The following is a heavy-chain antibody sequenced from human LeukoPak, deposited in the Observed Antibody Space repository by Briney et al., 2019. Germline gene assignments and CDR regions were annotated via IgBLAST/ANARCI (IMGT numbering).Heavy chain of an antibody. CDR1: GGSFSGYY. V-gene: IGHV4-34*01. CDR3: ARAGRARPPDY. Sequence: SETLSLTCAVYGGSFSGYYWSWIPQPPGKGLEWIGEINHSGSTNYNPSLKSRVTISVDTSKNRFSLKLSSVTAADTAVYYCARAGRARPPDYWRQGTLVTVSS. CDR2: INHSGST. D-gene: IGHD6-6*01. J-gene: IGHJ4*02.